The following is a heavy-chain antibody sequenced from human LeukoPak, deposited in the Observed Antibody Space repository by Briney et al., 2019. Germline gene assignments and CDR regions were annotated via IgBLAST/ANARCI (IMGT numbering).Heavy chain of an antibody. CDR1: GGSISSGSYY. J-gene: IGHJ4*02. V-gene: IGHV4-39*01. D-gene: IGHD6-13*01. CDR3: ARHLRGGSIWLDY. CDR2: ISYSGTT. Sequence: SETLPLTCTVSGGSISSGSYYWGWVRQPPGKGLEWIGSISYSGTTYYNLSLKSRVTLSVDTSKNQFSLKLSSVTAADTALYYCARHLRGGSIWLDYWGQGTLLTVSS.